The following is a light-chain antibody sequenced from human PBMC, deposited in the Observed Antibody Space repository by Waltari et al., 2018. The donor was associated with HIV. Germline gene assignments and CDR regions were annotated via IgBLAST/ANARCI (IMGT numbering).Light chain of an antibody. CDR2: KEN. V-gene: IGLV1-47*01. CDR1: SANIGRNS. CDR3: AACDVSLRGLV. J-gene: IGLJ2*01. Sequence: QAALTQPTSASGTPGQRVTISCSGGSANIGRNSVSWVQQDPGTTPNPLTYKENQRPAEVPARFTASKSGTSASLAISGLRSEDEADYYCAACDVSLRGLVFGGGTKLTDL.